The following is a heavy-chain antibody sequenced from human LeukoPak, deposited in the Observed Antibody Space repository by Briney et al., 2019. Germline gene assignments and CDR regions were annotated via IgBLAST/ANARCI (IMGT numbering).Heavy chain of an antibody. D-gene: IGHD1-26*01. CDR2: ISLAGQT. Sequence: SETLSLTCGVSGGSISGTNWWSWVRQPPGQGLEWIGEISLAGQTNFNPSLNGRVTMSLDKSSNQLSLHLTSVTAADTATYFCSREGGPFCPFGYWGQGTLVIVSS. V-gene: IGHV4/OR15-8*02. J-gene: IGHJ4*02. CDR3: SREGGPFCPFGY. CDR1: GGSISGTNW.